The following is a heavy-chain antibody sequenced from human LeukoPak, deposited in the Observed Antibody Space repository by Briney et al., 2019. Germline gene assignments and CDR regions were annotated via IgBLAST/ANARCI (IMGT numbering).Heavy chain of an antibody. CDR2: ISWNSGSI. V-gene: IGHV3-9*01. CDR1: GFTFDDYA. Sequence: GRSLRLSYAASGFTFDDYAMHWVRQAPGKGLEWVSGISWNSGSIGYADSVKGRFTISRDNAKNSLYLQMNSLRAEDTALYYCAKARGTTLYYGMDVWGQGTTVTVSS. D-gene: IGHD3-16*01. CDR3: AKARGTTLYYGMDV. J-gene: IGHJ6*02.